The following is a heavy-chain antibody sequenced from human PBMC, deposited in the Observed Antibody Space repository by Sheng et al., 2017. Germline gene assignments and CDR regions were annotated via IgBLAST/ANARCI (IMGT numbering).Heavy chain of an antibody. CDR2: IKSKTDGGTT. CDR1: GFTFSNAW. Sequence: EVQLVESGGGLVKPGGSLRLSCAASGFTFSNAWMSWVRQAPGKGLEWVGRIKSKTDGGTTDYAAPVKGRFTISRDDSKNTLYLQMKSLKTEDTAVYYCTTDLAWVYYYYYMDVWGKGTTVTVSS. J-gene: IGHJ6*03. D-gene: IGHD1-26*01. CDR3: TTDLAWVYYYYYMDV. V-gene: IGHV3-15*01.